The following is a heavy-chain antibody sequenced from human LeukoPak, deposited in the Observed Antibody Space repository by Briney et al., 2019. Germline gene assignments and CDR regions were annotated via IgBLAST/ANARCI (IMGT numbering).Heavy chain of an antibody. J-gene: IGHJ4*02. CDR2: IYTSGST. V-gene: IGHV4-61*02. CDR3: ARGTIVVVVAAIGDYFDY. Sequence: SQTLSLTCTVSGGSISSGSSYWSWIRQPAGKGLEWIGRIYTSGSTNYNPSLKSRVTISVDTSKNQFSLKLSSVTAADTAVYYCARGTIVVVVAAIGDYFDYWGQGTLVTVSS. CDR1: GGSISSGSSY. D-gene: IGHD2-15*01.